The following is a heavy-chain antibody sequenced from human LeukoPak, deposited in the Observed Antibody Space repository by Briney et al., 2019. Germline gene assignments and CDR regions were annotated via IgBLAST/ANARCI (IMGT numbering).Heavy chain of an antibody. Sequence: ASVKVSCKTSVYTFSSNGVNWVRQAPGQGLEWMGYISPYNGDADYAQKFQGRVTMTTDTSTSTAHMELRGLRSDDTAVYYCARGSGSEYDSSGYYLDWGQGTLVTVSS. CDR3: ARGSGSEYDSSGYYLD. J-gene: IGHJ4*02. V-gene: IGHV1-18*01. CDR2: ISPYNGDA. D-gene: IGHD3-22*01. CDR1: VYTFSSNG.